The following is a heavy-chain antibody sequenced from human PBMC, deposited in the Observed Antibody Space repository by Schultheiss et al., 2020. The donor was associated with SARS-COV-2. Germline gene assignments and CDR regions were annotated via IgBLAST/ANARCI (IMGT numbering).Heavy chain of an antibody. J-gene: IGHJ3*02. CDR1: GYTFTGYY. V-gene: IGHV1-2*02. Sequence: ASVKVSCKASGYTFTGYYMHWVRQAPGQGLEWMGWINPNSGGTNYAQKFQGRVTMTRDTSISTAYMEMRRLRSDDTAVYYCARDLRWTQLQTRGAFDIWGQGTMVTVSS. CDR3: ARDLRWTQLQTRGAFDI. D-gene: IGHD5-18*01. CDR2: INPNSGGT.